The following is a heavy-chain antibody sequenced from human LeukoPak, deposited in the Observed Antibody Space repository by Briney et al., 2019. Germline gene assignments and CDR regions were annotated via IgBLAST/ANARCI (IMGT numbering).Heavy chain of an antibody. V-gene: IGHV3-66*01. CDR3: ASGDYYDSSGYWADY. Sequence: GGSLRLSCAASGFTFSSNYMSWVRQAPGKGLEWVSVIYSGGSTYYSDSVKGRFTISRDNSKNTLYLQMNSLRAEDTAVYYCASGDYYDSSGYWADYWGQGTLVTVSS. CDR2: IYSGGST. CDR1: GFTFSSNY. J-gene: IGHJ4*02. D-gene: IGHD3-22*01.